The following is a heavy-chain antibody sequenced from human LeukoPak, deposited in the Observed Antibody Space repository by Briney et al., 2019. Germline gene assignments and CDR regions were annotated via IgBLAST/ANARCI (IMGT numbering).Heavy chain of an antibody. CDR2: ISGSGGST. CDR3: ASFTGGPRITMIVVVTPKPALGY. CDR1: GFTFSSYA. Sequence: QPGGSLRLSCAASGFTFSSYAMSWVRQAPGKGLEWVSAISGSGGSTYYADSVKGRFTISRDNSKNTLYLQMNSLRAEDTAVYYCASFTGGPRITMIVVVTPKPALGYWGQGTLVTVSS. J-gene: IGHJ4*02. D-gene: IGHD3-22*01. V-gene: IGHV3-23*01.